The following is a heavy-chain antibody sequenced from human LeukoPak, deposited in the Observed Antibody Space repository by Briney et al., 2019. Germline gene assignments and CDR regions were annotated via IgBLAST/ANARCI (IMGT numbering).Heavy chain of an antibody. V-gene: IGHV3-66*01. CDR1: GFTVSSNY. D-gene: IGHD5-24*01. CDR2: IYSGGST. Sequence: GGSLRLSCAASGFTVSSNYMSWVRQAPGKGLEWVSVIYSGGSTYYADSVKGRFTISRDNSKNTLYLQMNSLRAEDTAVYYCARVRRDGYNPTDYWGQGTLVTVSS. CDR3: ARVRRDGYNPTDY. J-gene: IGHJ4*02.